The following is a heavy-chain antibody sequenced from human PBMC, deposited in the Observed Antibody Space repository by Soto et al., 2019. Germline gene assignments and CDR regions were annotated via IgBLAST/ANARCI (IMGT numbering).Heavy chain of an antibody. V-gene: IGHV1-69*13. CDR2: IIPIFGTA. CDR1: GGTFSSYA. Sequence: GASVKVSCKASGGTFSSYAISWVRQAPGQGLEWMGGIIPIFGTANYAQKFQGRVTITADESTSTAYMELSSLRSEGTAVYYCARGKPAAAGGDYYYGMDVWGQGTTVTVSS. CDR3: ARGKPAAAGGDYYYGMDV. D-gene: IGHD6-13*01. J-gene: IGHJ6*02.